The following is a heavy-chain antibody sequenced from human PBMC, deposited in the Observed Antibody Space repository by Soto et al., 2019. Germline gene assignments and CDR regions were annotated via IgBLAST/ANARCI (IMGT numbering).Heavy chain of an antibody. V-gene: IGHV4-59*01. CDR1: GGSISSYY. J-gene: IGHJ6*02. CDR2: IYYSGST. CDR3: EREFGRAGAGSEPNHLFDGMDV. Sequence: SETLSLTCTVSGGSISSYYWSWIRQPPGKGLEWIGYIYYSGSTNYNPSLKSRVTISVDTSKNQFSLKLSSVTAADTAVYYCEREFGRAGAGSEPNHLFDGMDVWGQGTTVTLS. D-gene: IGHD6-13*01.